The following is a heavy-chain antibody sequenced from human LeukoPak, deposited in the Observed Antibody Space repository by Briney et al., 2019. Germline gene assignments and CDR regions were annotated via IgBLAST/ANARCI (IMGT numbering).Heavy chain of an antibody. D-gene: IGHD6-19*01. CDR1: GYTFTNYA. J-gene: IGHJ4*02. CDR2: INTGNGNT. CDR3: ARAVKYRSGPLTDLLPYYFDY. Sequence: ASVKVSCKASGYTFTNYAMHWVRQAPGQRLEWMGWINTGNGNTKYSQEFQGRVTITRDTSANTAYMELSSLRSEDMAVYYCARAVKYRSGPLTDLLPYYFDYWGQGTLVTVSS. V-gene: IGHV1-3*03.